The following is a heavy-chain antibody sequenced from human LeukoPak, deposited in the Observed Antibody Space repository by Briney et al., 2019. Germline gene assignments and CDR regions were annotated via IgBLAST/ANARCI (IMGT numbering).Heavy chain of an antibody. CDR2: IIPIFGIA. CDR1: GGTFSSYA. CDR3: ARGARIAVAGTDYYYGMDV. V-gene: IGHV1-69*04. J-gene: IGHJ6*02. Sequence: SVKVPCKASGGTFSSYAISWVRQAPGQGLEWMGRIIPIFGIANYAQKFQGRVTITADKSTSTAYMELSSLRSEDTAVYYCARGARIAVAGTDYYYGMDVWGQGTTVTVSS. D-gene: IGHD6-19*01.